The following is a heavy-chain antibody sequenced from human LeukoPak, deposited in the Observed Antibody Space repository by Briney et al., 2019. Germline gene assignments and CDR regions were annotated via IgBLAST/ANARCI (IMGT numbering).Heavy chain of an antibody. J-gene: IGHJ6*02. D-gene: IGHD3-3*01. CDR3: ARGARDYDFWSGYYTGAGVDV. Sequence: ASVKVSCKASGYTFTSYDINWVRQAPGQGLEWMGRINPNSGGTNYAQKFQGRVTMTRDTSISTAYMELSRLRSDDAAVYYCARGARDYDFWSGYYTGAGVDVWGQGTTVTVSS. CDR1: GYTFTSYD. V-gene: IGHV1-2*06. CDR2: INPNSGGT.